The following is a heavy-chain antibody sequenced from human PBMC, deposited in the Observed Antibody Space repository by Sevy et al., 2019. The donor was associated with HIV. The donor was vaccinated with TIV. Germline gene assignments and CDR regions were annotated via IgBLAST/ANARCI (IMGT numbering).Heavy chain of an antibody. V-gene: IGHV1-18*01. CDR1: GYTFTSYG. CDR3: ATDIGSEYGDERRDYYDYGMDV. J-gene: IGHJ6*02. Sequence: ASVKVSCKASGYTFTSYGISWVRQAPGQGLEWMGWISAYNGNTNYAQKLQGRVTMTTDTSTSTAYMELRSLRSDDTAVYYCATDIGSEYGDERRDYYDYGMDVWGQGTTVTVSS. CDR2: ISAYNGNT. D-gene: IGHD4-17*01.